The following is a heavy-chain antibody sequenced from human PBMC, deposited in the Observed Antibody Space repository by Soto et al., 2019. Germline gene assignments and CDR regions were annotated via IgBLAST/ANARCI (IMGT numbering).Heavy chain of an antibody. CDR3: ARWSYLDY. J-gene: IGHJ4*02. CDR1: GVSFGSSA. V-gene: IGHV3-23*01. Sequence: PGGSLRLACAASGVSFGSSALSWVRQAPGKGLEWVSTISGSDGKTFYADSVKGRFSISRDTSQSTLYLQMNSLRADDTAMYYCARWSYLDYWGQGTRVTVSS. CDR2: ISGSDGKT. D-gene: IGHD3-3*01.